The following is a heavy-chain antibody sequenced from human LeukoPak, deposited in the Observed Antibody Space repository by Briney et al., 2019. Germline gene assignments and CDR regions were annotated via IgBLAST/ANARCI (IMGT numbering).Heavy chain of an antibody. Sequence: SVKVSCKASGGTFSSYAISWVRQAPGQGLEWMGGIIPIFGTANYAQKFQGRVMITADESTSTAYMELSSLRSEDTAVYYCASLNFTMVRGVMFAFDIWGQGTMVTVSS. J-gene: IGHJ3*02. CDR3: ASLNFTMVRGVMFAFDI. V-gene: IGHV1-69*13. CDR1: GGTFSSYA. CDR2: IIPIFGTA. D-gene: IGHD3-10*01.